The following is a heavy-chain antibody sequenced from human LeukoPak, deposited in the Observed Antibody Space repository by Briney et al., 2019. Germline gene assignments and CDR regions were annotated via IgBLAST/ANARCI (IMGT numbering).Heavy chain of an antibody. J-gene: IGHJ3*02. CDR3: ARHLSRDGYNSAFDI. Sequence: PSETLSLTCTVSGGSISSHYWSWIRQPPGKGLEWIGYIYYSGSTNYNPSLKSRVTISVDTSKNQFSLKLSSVTAADTAVYYCARHLSRDGYNSAFDIWGQGTMVTVSS. V-gene: IGHV4-59*08. CDR1: GGSISSHY. D-gene: IGHD5-24*01. CDR2: IYYSGST.